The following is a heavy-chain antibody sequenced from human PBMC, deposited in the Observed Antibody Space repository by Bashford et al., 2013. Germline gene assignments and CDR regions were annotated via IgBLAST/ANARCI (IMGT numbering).Heavy chain of an antibody. J-gene: IGHJ6*02. Sequence: SSETPVPHLRCLWWVLQWLLLELDPPAPRKGLEWIGEINHSGSTNYNPSLKSRVTISVDTSKNQFSLKLSSVTAADTAVYYCARGKWIQGEYYYYGMDVWGQGTTVTVSS. CDR2: INHSGST. D-gene: IGHD5-18*01. CDR3: ARGKWIQGEYYYYGMDV. CDR1: WVLQWLL. V-gene: IGHV4-34*01.